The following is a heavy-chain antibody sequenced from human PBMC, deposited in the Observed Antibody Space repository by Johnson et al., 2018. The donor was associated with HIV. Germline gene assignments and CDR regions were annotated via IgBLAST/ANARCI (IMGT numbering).Heavy chain of an antibody. J-gene: IGHJ3*02. CDR1: GFTFTTSA. D-gene: IGHD6-6*01. CDR2: ISDSGDNT. Sequence: VQLVESGGGLVQPWGSLRLSCAASGFTFTTSAMSWVRQAPGKGLEWVSAISDSGDNTYYADSVRCRFTISRDNSKNTLYLQMNSLRAEDTAVYYCASYSSSDAFDIWGQGTMVTVSS. V-gene: IGHV3-23*04. CDR3: ASYSSSDAFDI.